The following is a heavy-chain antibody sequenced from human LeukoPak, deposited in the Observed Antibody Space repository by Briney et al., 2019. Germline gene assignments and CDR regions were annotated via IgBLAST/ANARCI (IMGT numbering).Heavy chain of an antibody. V-gene: IGHV1-2*02. CDR1: GYTFTGYY. CDR2: INPNSGGT. Sequence: GASVKVFCKASGYTFTGYYMHWVRQAPGQGLEWMGWINPNSGGTDYAQKFQGRVTMTRDTSISTAYMEVSRLRSDDTAVYYCARDYYDSSGYSRFDPWGQGTLVTVSS. J-gene: IGHJ5*02. CDR3: ARDYYDSSGYSRFDP. D-gene: IGHD3-22*01.